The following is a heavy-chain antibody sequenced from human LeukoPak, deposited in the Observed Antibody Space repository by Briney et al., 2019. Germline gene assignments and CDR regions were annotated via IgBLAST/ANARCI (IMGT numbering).Heavy chain of an antibody. J-gene: IGHJ1*01. CDR2: INPNSGGT. V-gene: IGHV1-2*02. CDR3: ARGPAAQGVRH. D-gene: IGHD6-13*01. Sequence: GASVKVSCKASGYTFTDYYIHWVLQAPGQGLEWMGWINPNSGGTSYAQKFQGRVTMTRDTSISTAYMELSRLRSDDTAVYYCARGPAAQGVRHWGQGTLVTVSS. CDR1: GYTFTDYY.